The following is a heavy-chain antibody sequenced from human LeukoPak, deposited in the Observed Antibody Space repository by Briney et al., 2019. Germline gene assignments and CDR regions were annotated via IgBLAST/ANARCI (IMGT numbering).Heavy chain of an antibody. CDR3: ARGHEDYDSSGYYRFDY. CDR2: IHYSEST. CDR1: GGSIRSGGDY. D-gene: IGHD3-22*01. Sequence: TSQTLSLTCTVSGGSIRSGGDYWSCIRQHPGKGLEWIVYIHYSESTYYNPSLRSRVTISVDTSKNQFSLNLNSVTAADTAVYFCARGHEDYDSSGYYRFDYWGQGTLVTVSS. V-gene: IGHV4-31*03. J-gene: IGHJ4*02.